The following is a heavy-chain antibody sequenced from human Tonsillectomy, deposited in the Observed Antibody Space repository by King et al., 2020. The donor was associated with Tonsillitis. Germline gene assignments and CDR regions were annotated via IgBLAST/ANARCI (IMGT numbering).Heavy chain of an antibody. Sequence: QLPESGPGLVKPSQTLSLTCTVSGGSISSGSYYWSWIRQPAGKGLEWIGRIYTSGSTNYNPSLKSRVTMSVDTSKNQFSLKLSSVTAADTAVYYCARESDYYDSSGCVDYWGQGTLVTVSS. CDR3: ARESDYYDSSGCVDY. CDR2: IYTSGST. V-gene: IGHV4-61*02. D-gene: IGHD3-22*01. J-gene: IGHJ4*02. CDR1: GGSISSGSYY.